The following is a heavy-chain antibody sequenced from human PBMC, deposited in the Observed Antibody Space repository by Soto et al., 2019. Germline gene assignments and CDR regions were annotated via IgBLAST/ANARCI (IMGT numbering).Heavy chain of an antibody. V-gene: IGHV3-23*01. Sequence: EVQLLESGGGLVQPGGSLRLSCEASGYIYSSYALNWVGQSPGKGLDWVSGISGRGATIHYADSVKGRFTISRDNAQNTLYLQMNSLRAEDTAVSYCAKQRYCSGECSEGFGNWGKGTLVIVSS. J-gene: IGHJ4*02. CDR3: AKQRYCSGECSEGFGN. D-gene: IGHD2-15*01. CDR1: GYIYSSYA. CDR2: ISGRGATI.